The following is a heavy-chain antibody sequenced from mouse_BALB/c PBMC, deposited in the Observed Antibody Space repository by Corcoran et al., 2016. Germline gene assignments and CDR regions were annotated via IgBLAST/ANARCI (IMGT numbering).Heavy chain of an antibody. D-gene: IGHD2-1*01. Sequence: LVKTGASVKISCKASGYSFTGYYMHWVKQSHGKSLEWIGYISCYNGATSYNQKFKGKATFTVDTSSSTADMQFNSLTSEDSAVYYSARRHGNYAMDYWGQGTSVTVAS. J-gene: IGHJ4*01. CDR3: ARRHGNYAMDY. CDR1: GYSFTGYY. V-gene: IGHV1S34*01. CDR2: ISCYNGAT.